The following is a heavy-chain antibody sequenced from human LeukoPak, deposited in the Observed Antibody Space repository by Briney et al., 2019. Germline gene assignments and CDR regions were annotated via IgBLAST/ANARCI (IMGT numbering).Heavy chain of an antibody. CDR2: ISSGSSTI. Sequence: GGSLRLSCAASGFTFSSYSMNWVRQAPGKGLEWVSYISSGSSTIYYADSVKGRFTISRDNAKNSLYLQMNSLRAEDTAVYYCARWCSSSSCFRGFDYWAREPWSPSPQ. CDR1: GFTFSSYS. J-gene: IGHJ4*02. D-gene: IGHD2-2*01. V-gene: IGHV3-48*01. CDR3: ARWCSSSSCFRGFDY.